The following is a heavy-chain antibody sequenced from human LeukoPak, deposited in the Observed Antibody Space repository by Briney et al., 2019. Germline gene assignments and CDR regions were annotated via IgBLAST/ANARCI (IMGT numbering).Heavy chain of an antibody. Sequence: SETLSLTCTVSGGSISSYYWSWIRQPPGKGLEWIGYIYYSGSTIYSPSLKSRVTISVDTSKNQFSLKLSSVTAADTAVYYRARQVGHYGMDVWGQGTTVTVSS. CDR3: ARQVGHYGMDV. J-gene: IGHJ6*02. V-gene: IGHV4-59*08. CDR1: GGSISSYY. CDR2: IYYSGST.